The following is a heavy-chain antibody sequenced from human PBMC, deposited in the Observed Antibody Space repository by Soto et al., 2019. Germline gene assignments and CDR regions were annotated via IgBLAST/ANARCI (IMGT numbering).Heavy chain of an antibody. CDR3: ARGYCSSTSCFYGMDV. Sequence: PRGSLRLSCAASGFTFSSKALHWVRQAPGTGLEWVAFISYDGINKYHADSVKGRFTISRDNSKNRLYLQMNSLRTEDTAVYYCARGYCSSTSCFYGMDVWGQGTTVTVSS. D-gene: IGHD2-2*01. CDR1: GFTFSSKA. J-gene: IGHJ6*02. V-gene: IGHV3-30*04. CDR2: ISYDGINK.